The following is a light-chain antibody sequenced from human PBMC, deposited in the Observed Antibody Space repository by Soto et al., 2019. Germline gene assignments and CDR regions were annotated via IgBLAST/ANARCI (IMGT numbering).Light chain of an antibody. CDR1: QSVSSN. CDR2: DAS. V-gene: IGKV3-11*01. J-gene: IGKJ2*01. CDR3: QQRSNWPLYT. Sequence: EIVMTQSPATLSVSPGERATLSCRASQSVSSNLAWYQQKPGQAPRLLIYDASNRATGIPARFSGSGSGTDFTLTISSLEPEDFAVYYCQQRSNWPLYTFGQGTKLEIK.